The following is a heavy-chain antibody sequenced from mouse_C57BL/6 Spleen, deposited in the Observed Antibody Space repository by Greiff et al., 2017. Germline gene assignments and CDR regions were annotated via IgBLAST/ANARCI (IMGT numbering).Heavy chain of an antibody. J-gene: IGHJ3*01. CDR2: INPNYGTT. V-gene: IGHV1-39*01. Sequence: EVQLVESGPELVKPGASVKISCKASGYSFTDYNMNWVKQSNGKSLEWIGVINPNYGTTSYNQKFKGKATLTVDQSSSPAYMQLNSLTSDDSAVYYCGGGYGSSFFAYWGQGTLVTVSA. CDR3: GGGYGSSFFAY. D-gene: IGHD1-1*01. CDR1: GYSFTDYN.